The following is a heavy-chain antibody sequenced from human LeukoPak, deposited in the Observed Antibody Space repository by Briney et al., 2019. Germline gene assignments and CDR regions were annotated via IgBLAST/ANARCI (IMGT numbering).Heavy chain of an antibody. CDR1: GYTFTSYG. Sequence: ASVKVSCKASGYTFTSYGISWVRQAPGQGLEWMGWIGAYNGNTNYAQKLQGRVTMTTDTSTSTAYMELRSLRSDDTAVYYCARDGYYDFWSGYSTYGMDVWGQGTTVTVSS. J-gene: IGHJ6*02. D-gene: IGHD3-3*01. CDR3: ARDGYYDFWSGYSTYGMDV. V-gene: IGHV1-18*01. CDR2: IGAYNGNT.